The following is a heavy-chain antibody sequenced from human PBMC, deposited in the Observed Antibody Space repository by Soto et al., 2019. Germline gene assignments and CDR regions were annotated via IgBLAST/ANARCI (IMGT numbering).Heavy chain of an antibody. J-gene: IGHJ4*02. V-gene: IGHV3-11*01. CDR1: GFTFSAYD. CDR3: ARDTVVFDY. Sequence: WGALRLSCAASGFTFSAYDMSWIRQAPAQGLEWVSYTSSSGSTIYYADSVKARFTISRDNAHHSLSLQMNRLRAEDTAVYYCARDTVVFDYWGQGTL. D-gene: IGHD3-22*01. CDR2: TSSSGSTI.